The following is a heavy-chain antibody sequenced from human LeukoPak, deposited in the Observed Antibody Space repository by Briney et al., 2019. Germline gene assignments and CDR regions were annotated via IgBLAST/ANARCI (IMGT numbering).Heavy chain of an antibody. D-gene: IGHD5-18*01. CDR3: ARPPAGYSYGTYYFDY. Sequence: GGSLRLSCVASGFTFGSYGMHWVRQAPGKGLEWVAVIWYDGTNKYYADSVKGRFTISRDNSKNTLYLQMDSLRAEDTAVYYCARPPAGYSYGTYYFDYWGQGTLVTVSS. CDR1: GFTFGSYG. V-gene: IGHV3-30*19. CDR2: IWYDGTNK. J-gene: IGHJ4*02.